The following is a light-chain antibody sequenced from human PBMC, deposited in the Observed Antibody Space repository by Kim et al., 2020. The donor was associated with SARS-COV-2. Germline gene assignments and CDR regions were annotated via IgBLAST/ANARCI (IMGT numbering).Light chain of an antibody. V-gene: IGKV1-27*01. CDR1: QDMSHY. CDR2: AAA. J-gene: IGKJ1*01. Sequence: ASGGDRVTITCRASQDMSHYVAVFQHKPVKAPKLLIYAAADLHPDVPFLFSGSGSGTDFTLTISNLQPEDAATFYCQNYNSAPWTFGQGTKVDIK. CDR3: QNYNSAPWT.